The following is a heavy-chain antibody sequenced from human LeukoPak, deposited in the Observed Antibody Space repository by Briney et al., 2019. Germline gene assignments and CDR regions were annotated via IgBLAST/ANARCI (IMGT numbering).Heavy chain of an antibody. D-gene: IGHD3-9*01. V-gene: IGHV1-18*01. J-gene: IGHJ5*02. Sequence: ASVKVSCKASGYTFTSYDINWVRQATGQGLEWMGWVTSYNGDTNYAQKFQGRVTMSADTSTSTAYMELRSLRFDDTAIYYCAKDWHILTGRNCFDPWGQGTLVTVSS. CDR1: GYTFTSYD. CDR3: AKDWHILTGRNCFDP. CDR2: VTSYNGDT.